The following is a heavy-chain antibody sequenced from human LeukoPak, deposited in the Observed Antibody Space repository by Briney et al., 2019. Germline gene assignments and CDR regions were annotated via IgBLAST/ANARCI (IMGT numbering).Heavy chain of an antibody. D-gene: IGHD3-9*01. V-gene: IGHV1-69*04. CDR2: IIPILGIA. CDR1: GGTFSSYA. CDR3: ARDLRYFDSLLFDY. Sequence: SVKVSCKASGGTFSSYAISWVRQAPGQGLEWMGRIIPILGIANYAQKFQGRVTITADKSTSTAYMELSSLRSEDTAVYYCARDLRYFDSLLFDYWGQGTLVTVSS. J-gene: IGHJ4*02.